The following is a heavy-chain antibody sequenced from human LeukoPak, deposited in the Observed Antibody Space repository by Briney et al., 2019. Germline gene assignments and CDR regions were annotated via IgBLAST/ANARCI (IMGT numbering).Heavy chain of an antibody. V-gene: IGHV4-59*08. J-gene: IGHJ4*02. Sequence: SETLSLTCTVSGGSISGYYWSWIRQPPGQGLEWVGYIYYTGATYYNPSLKSRVTISVDTSKNQFSLKLNSVTAADTAVYYCARSGPKRDGYNLDYWGRGTLVTVSS. CDR3: ARSGPKRDGYNLDY. D-gene: IGHD5-24*01. CDR2: IYYTGAT. CDR1: GGSISGYY.